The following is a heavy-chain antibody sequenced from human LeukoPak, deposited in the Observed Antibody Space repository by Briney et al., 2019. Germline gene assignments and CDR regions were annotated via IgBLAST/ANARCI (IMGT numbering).Heavy chain of an antibody. Sequence: SETLSLTCTVSGGSISSSSYYWGWIRQPPGKGREWIGSIYYSGSTYYNPSLKSRVTISVDTSKNQFSLKLSSVTAADTAVYYCARLTIFGGRDYWGQGTLVTVSS. D-gene: IGHD3-3*01. J-gene: IGHJ4*02. CDR3: ARLTIFGGRDY. V-gene: IGHV4-39*01. CDR1: GGSISSSSYY. CDR2: IYYSGST.